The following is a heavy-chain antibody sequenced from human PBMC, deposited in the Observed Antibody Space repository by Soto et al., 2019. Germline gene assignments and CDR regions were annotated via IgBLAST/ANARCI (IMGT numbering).Heavy chain of an antibody. CDR2: IWYDGSNK. D-gene: IGHD2-2*01. CDR3: ARDDLVVPHRVIDY. CDR1: GFTFSSYG. J-gene: IGHJ4*02. Sequence: QVQLVESGGGVVQPGRSLRLSCAASGFTFSSYGMHWVRQAPGKGLEWVAVIWYDGSNKYYADSVKGRFTISRDNSKNTRYLQMDSRRAEDTAVYYCARDDLVVPHRVIDYWGQGTLVTVSS. V-gene: IGHV3-33*01.